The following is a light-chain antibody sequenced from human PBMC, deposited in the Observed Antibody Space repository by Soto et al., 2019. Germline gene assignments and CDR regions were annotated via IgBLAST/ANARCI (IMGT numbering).Light chain of an antibody. V-gene: IGKV3-20*01. CDR2: GAS. CDR3: QQYDRSPL. Sequence: EIVLTQSPGALYLSPGERATLSGRASQSVSNSHSAWYQQKPGQAPRLRIYGASNRATGVSDRFSGSGSGTDFTLTITRLEPEDSAVYYCQQYDRSPLFGGGTKVAI. J-gene: IGKJ4*01. CDR1: QSVSNSH.